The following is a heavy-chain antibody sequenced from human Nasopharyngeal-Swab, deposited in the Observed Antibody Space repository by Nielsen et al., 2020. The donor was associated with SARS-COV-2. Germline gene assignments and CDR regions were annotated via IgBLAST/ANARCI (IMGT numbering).Heavy chain of an antibody. V-gene: IGHV3-23*01. CDR1: GFTFSSYA. CDR2: ISGSGGST. Sequence: LSLTCAASGFTFSSYAMSWVRQAPGKGLEWVSAISGSGGSTYYADSVKGRFTISRDNSKNTLYLQMNSLRAEDTAVYYCAKLGIAVAGSDYWGQGTLVTVSS. D-gene: IGHD6-19*01. J-gene: IGHJ4*02. CDR3: AKLGIAVAGSDY.